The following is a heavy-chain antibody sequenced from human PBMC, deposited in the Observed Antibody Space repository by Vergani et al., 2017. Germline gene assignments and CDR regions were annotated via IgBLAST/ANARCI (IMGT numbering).Heavy chain of an antibody. CDR3: ARPSAPGDYDALDI. Sequence: VQLLESGGGSAQPGESLRLSCVASGFTFSSFGMHWVRQAPGKGLEWVAVISYDGSNKYYADSVKGRFTISRDNSKNTLYLQMNSLRAEDTAVYHCARPSAPGDYDALDIWGQGTMVTVSS. CDR2: ISYDGSNK. V-gene: IGHV3-30*03. D-gene: IGHD4-17*01. CDR1: GFTFSSFG. J-gene: IGHJ3*02.